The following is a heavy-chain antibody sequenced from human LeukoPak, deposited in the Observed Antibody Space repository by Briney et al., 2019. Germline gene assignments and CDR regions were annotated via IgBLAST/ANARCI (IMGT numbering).Heavy chain of an antibody. CDR1: GGSISSYY. J-gene: IGHJ4*02. D-gene: IGHD6-13*01. Sequence: SETLSLTCTVSGGSISSYYWSWIRQPAGKGLEWIGRVYTSGSTNYNPSLKSRVTMSVDTSKNQFSLKLSSVTAADTAVYYCARGRVPIEGYSSSWYRSGTPKSGYYFDYWGQGTLVTVSS. CDR2: VYTSGST. CDR3: ARGRVPIEGYSSSWYRSGTPKSGYYFDY. V-gene: IGHV4-4*07.